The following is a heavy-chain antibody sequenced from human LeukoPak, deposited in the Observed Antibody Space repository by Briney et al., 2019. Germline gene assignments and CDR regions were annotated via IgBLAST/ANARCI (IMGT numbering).Heavy chain of an antibody. CDR2: MSSGGTYI. J-gene: IGHJ4*02. V-gene: IGHV3-21*01. D-gene: IGHD3-3*01. CDR3: ARDRPTGACRLFVVQ. CDR1: VFIFSTHS. Sequence: PGGSLRLSCAASVFIFSTHSMTWVRQAPGKGLEGLSSMSSGGTYIYYADSVRGRFTISRDNAKNSLSLVMKSLRAEDTAVYYCARDRPTGACRLFVVQWGQGTLVTVSS.